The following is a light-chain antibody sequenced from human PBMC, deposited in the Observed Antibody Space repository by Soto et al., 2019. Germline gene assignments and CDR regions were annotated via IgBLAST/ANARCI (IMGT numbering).Light chain of an antibody. Sequence: EIVMTQSPATLSGSPGERATLSCRASQSVSSNLAWYQQKPGQAPRLLIYGASTRATGIPARFSGSGSGTEFTLTISSLQSEDFAVYSCQQYNNWPPLTFGQGTKVEI. V-gene: IGKV3-15*01. CDR1: QSVSSN. CDR2: GAS. CDR3: QQYNNWPPLT. J-gene: IGKJ1*01.